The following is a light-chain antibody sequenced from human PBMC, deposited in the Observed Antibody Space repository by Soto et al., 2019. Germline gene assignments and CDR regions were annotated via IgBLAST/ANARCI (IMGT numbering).Light chain of an antibody. J-gene: IGKJ1*01. V-gene: IGKV3-11*01. CDR1: QAVGNY. Sequence: EIVLRQSPATLSLSPGERATLSCRASQAVGNYLAWFQQKPGQAPRLLISDAFNRAPGIPARFSGSGSGTDFTLTIISLEPEDFAVYYCQQRLFRPTFGQGTRLEL. CDR3: QQRLFRPT. CDR2: DAF.